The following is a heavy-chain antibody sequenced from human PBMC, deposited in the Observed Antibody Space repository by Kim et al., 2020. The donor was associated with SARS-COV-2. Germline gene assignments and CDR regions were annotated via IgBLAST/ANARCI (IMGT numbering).Heavy chain of an antibody. D-gene: IGHD2-2*01. Sequence: GGSLRLSCAASGFGFSVYGMHWVRQAPGKGLEWVAVIWYDGSNKDYADSVKGRFTISRDNSKNTLYLQMNILRADDTAVYFCARGRFCSSSNCYSYMDV. CDR2: IWYDGSNK. V-gene: IGHV3-33*01. CDR3: ARGRFCSSSNCYSYMDV. CDR1: GFGFSVYG. J-gene: IGHJ6*03.